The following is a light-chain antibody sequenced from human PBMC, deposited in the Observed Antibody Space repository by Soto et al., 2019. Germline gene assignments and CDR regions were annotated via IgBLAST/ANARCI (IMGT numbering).Light chain of an antibody. V-gene: IGKV1-39*01. J-gene: IGKJ5*01. CDR2: TTS. Sequence: DIQMTQSPSSLSASVGDTVTITCRPSQSISTYLNWYQQKPGKAPNLLIYTTSSLYSGVPSRFSGSGSGTDFTLTISSLQPEDFATYYCQQSYSTPITFGQGTRLDIK. CDR1: QSISTY. CDR3: QQSYSTPIT.